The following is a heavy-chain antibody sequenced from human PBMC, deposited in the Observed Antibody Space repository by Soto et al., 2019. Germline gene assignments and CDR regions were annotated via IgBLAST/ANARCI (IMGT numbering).Heavy chain of an antibody. V-gene: IGHV4-61*01. J-gene: IGHJ4*02. D-gene: IGHD1-26*01. Sequence: QVQLQESGPGLVKPSETLSLTCTVSGGSLNSSSHYWSWIRQPPGKGLEWIGYIHYFGSTKYNPSLGSRVVMSVDTSKNQFSLKVPSVTAADTAIYFWASGGSYVGFDSWGQGARVTVSS. CDR1: GGSLNSSSHY. CDR2: IHYFGST. CDR3: ASGGSYVGFDS.